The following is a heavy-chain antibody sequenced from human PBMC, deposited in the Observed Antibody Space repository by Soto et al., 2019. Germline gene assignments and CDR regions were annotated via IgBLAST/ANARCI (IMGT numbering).Heavy chain of an antibody. J-gene: IGHJ5*02. V-gene: IGHV3-30*18. D-gene: IGHD2-15*01. CDR2: ISYDGSNK. Sequence: TGGFLRLSCAASGVTFSSYGMHWVRQAPGKGLEWLAVISYDGSNKYYADSVKGRFTISRDNSKNTLYLQMNSLRAEDTAVYYCAKDPVGYCSGGSCKQDNWFDPWGQGTLVTVPQ. CDR3: AKDPVGYCSGGSCKQDNWFDP. CDR1: GVTFSSYG.